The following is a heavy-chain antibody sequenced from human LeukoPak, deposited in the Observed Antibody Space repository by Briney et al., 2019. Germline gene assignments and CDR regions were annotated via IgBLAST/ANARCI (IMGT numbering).Heavy chain of an antibody. CDR2: VKQDGSEK. V-gene: IGHV3-7*01. CDR1: GFTFSSYT. J-gene: IGHJ4*02. CDR3: AREGFYYFDF. Sequence: GGSLRLSCAASGFTFSSYTMNWVRQAPGKGLEWLANVKQDGSEKTYVDSVKGRFTIFRDNAKNLLYLQMNSLRVEDTAVYYCAREGFYYFDFWAREPWSPSPQ.